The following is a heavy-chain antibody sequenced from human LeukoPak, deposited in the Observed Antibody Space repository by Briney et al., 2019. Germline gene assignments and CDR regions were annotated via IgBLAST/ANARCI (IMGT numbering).Heavy chain of an antibody. D-gene: IGHD3-22*01. CDR2: ISSSSSTI. CDR1: GFTFSSYS. Sequence: PGGSLRLSCAASGFTFSSYSMNWVRQAPGKGLEWVSYISSSSSTIYYADSVKGRFTISRDNAKNSLYLQMNSLRAEDTAVYYCARIVTYYYDSSGYFLPRRIDYWGQETLVTVSS. CDR3: ARIVTYYYDSSGYFLPRRIDY. J-gene: IGHJ4*02. V-gene: IGHV3-48*01.